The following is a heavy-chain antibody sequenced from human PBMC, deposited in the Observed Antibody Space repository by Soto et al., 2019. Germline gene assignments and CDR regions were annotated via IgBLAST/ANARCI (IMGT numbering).Heavy chain of an antibody. J-gene: IGHJ3*02. CDR3: ARRTCSGANCRNAFDI. V-gene: IGHV4-59*01. CDR1: GGSISSYY. D-gene: IGHD2-15*01. CDR2: IYNSGST. Sequence: SETLSLTCTVSGGSISSYYWSWIRRPPGKGLEWLGYIYNSGSTNYNPSLKSRVTISVDTSKNQFSLNLTSVTAADTAMYYCARRTCSGANCRNAFDIWGQGTMVTVSS.